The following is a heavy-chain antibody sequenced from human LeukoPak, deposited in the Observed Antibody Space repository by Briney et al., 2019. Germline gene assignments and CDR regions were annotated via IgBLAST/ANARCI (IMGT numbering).Heavy chain of an antibody. D-gene: IGHD5-12*01. V-gene: IGHV4-59*08. CDR3: ASAPTHIGALGY. CDR1: GGSISSYY. CDR2: IYYSGST. Sequence: SETLSLTCTVSGGSISSYYWSWIRQPPGKGLEWIGYIYYSGSTNYNPSLKSRVTISVDTSKNQFSLRLSSVTAADTAVYYCASAPTHIGALGYGGQGPLVTFSS. J-gene: IGHJ4*02.